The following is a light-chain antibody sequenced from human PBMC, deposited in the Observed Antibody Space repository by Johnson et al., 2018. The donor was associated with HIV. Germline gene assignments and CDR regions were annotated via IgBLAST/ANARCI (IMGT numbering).Light chain of an antibody. V-gene: IGLV1-51*01. Sequence: QSVLTQPPSVYAAPGQKVTISCSGSSSNIGNNYVSWYQQLPGTAPKLLIYDNNKRPSGIPDRFSGSKSGTSATLGITGLQTGDEADYYCGTWDSRLYVFGTGTKVTVL. J-gene: IGLJ1*01. CDR1: SSNIGNNY. CDR2: DNN. CDR3: GTWDSRLYV.